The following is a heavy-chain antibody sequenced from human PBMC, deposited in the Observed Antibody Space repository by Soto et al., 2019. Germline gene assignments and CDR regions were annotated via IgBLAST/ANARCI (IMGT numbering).Heavy chain of an antibody. Sequence: SVKVSSKAPGGTFSSYTISWVRQAPGQGLEWMGRIIPILGIANYAQKFQGRVTITADKSTSTAYMELSSLRSEDTAVYYCASRYYGSGSYSPPNWFDPWGQGTLVTVSS. CDR3: ASRYYGSGSYSPPNWFDP. D-gene: IGHD3-10*01. CDR1: GGTFSSYT. CDR2: IIPILGIA. J-gene: IGHJ5*02. V-gene: IGHV1-69*02.